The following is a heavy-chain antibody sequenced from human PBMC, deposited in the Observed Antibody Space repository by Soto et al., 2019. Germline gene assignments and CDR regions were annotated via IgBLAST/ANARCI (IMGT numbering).Heavy chain of an antibody. CDR1: GFTFSSYW. CDR2: IMSDGSGT. D-gene: IGHD3-16*01. Sequence: EVQLVESGGGLVQPGGSLRLSCAASGFTFSSYWMHWVRQGPGEGLVWVSRIMSDGSGTTYADSVKGRFTIPRDNAKNTLYLQMNSLRAEDTAVYHCARSRGSGGVEYNMDVWGQGTTVTVSS. J-gene: IGHJ6*02. V-gene: IGHV3-74*01. CDR3: ARSRGSGGVEYNMDV.